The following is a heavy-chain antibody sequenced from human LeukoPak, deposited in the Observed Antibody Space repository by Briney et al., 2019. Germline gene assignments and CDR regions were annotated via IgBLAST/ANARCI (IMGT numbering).Heavy chain of an antibody. CDR3: AKDSCCSTSCRGYFDY. CDR1: GFTFSCYA. V-gene: IGHV3-23*01. CDR2: ISGSGGST. J-gene: IGHJ4*02. Sequence: GGSLRLSCAASGFTFSCYAMSWVRQAPGKGLEWVSAISGSGGSTYYADSVKGRFTISRDNSKNTLYLQMNSLSAEDTAVYYCAKDSCCSTSCRGYFDYWGQGTLVTVSS. D-gene: IGHD2-2*01.